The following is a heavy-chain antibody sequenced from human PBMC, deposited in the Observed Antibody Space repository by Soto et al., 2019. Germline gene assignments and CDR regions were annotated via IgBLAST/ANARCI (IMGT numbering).Heavy chain of an antibody. Sequence: SETLSLTCTVSGGSISSSSYYWGWIRQPPGKGLEWIGSIYYSGSTYYNPSLKSRVTISVDTSKNQFSLKLSSVTAADTAVYYCARRAYSPIYYYYYYYMDVWGKGTTVTVSS. CDR2: IYYSGST. CDR1: GGSISSSSYY. CDR3: ARRAYSPIYYYYYYYMDV. V-gene: IGHV4-39*01. J-gene: IGHJ6*03. D-gene: IGHD4-4*01.